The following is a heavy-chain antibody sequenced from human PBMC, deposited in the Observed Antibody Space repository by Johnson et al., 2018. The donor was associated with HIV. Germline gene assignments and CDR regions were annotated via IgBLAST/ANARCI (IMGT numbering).Heavy chain of an antibody. CDR2: IYSGGST. J-gene: IGHJ3*01. CDR1: GFTVSSNY. CDR3: ARVHIAARWSNAFDF. V-gene: IGHV3-53*01. Sequence: VQLVESGGGLIQPGGSLRLSCAASGFTVSSNYMSWVRQAPGKGLEWVSVIYSGGSTYYADSVQGRFTIARDNPWNTLYLQMDALRPGDTGIYSCARVHIAARWSNAFDFWGQGTMVTVSS. D-gene: IGHD6-6*01.